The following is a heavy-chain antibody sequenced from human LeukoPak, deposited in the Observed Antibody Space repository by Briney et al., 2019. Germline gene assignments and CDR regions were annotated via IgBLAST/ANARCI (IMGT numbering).Heavy chain of an antibody. CDR2: ISRSSTYI. D-gene: IGHD3-3*01. J-gene: IGHJ3*02. V-gene: IGHV3-21*01. CDR3: ARDSDSNFVGSCDI. CDR1: GSTFSSYS. Sequence: GGSLRLSCAASGSTFSSYSMNWVRQAPGKGLEWVSSISRSSTYIYFADSVKGRFTISRDNAKNSLYMQMNSLRVEDTAVYYCARDSDSNFVGSCDIWGQGTMVTVSS.